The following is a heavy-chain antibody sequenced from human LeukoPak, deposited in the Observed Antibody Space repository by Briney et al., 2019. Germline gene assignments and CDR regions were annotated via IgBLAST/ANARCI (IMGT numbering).Heavy chain of an antibody. V-gene: IGHV3-21*03. CDR3: SSVGFGPYYFDN. CDR2: ISSSSSYI. Sequence: PGGSLRLSCAASGFTFSSYSMNWVRKAPGKGLEWVSSISSSSSYIYYADSVKGRFTISRDNAKNSLYLQMNSLKTEDTAVYYCSSVGFGPYYFDNWGQGTLVTVSS. J-gene: IGHJ4*02. CDR1: GFTFSSYS. D-gene: IGHD3-10*01.